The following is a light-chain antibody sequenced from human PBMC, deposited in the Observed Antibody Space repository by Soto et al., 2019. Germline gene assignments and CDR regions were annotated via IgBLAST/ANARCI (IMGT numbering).Light chain of an antibody. CDR3: SSYTSSSTLYV. Sequence: QSVLTQPPSVSGAPGQRVTISCTGSSSNIGAGYDVHWYQQLPGTAPKLLIYRNTNRPSGVPDRFSGSKSGNTASLTISGLQAEDEADYYCSSYTSSSTLYVFGTGTKVTVL. CDR2: RNT. J-gene: IGLJ1*01. V-gene: IGLV1-40*01. CDR1: SSNIGAGYD.